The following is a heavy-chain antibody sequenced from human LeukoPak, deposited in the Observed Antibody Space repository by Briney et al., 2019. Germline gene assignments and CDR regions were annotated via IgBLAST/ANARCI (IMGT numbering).Heavy chain of an antibody. D-gene: IGHD3-22*01. CDR3: ARENYYYDSSGYYYIYYIDV. J-gene: IGHJ6*03. Sequence: GGSLRLSCAASEFTVSSNYMSWVRQAPGKGREWVSVIYSGGSTYYADSVKGRFTISRDNSKNTLYLQMNSLRAEDTAVYYCARENYYYDSSGYYYIYYIDVWGKGTTVTVSS. V-gene: IGHV3-53*01. CDR2: IYSGGST. CDR1: EFTVSSNY.